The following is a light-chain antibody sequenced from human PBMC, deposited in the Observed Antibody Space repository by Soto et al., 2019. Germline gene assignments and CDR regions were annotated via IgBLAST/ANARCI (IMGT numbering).Light chain of an antibody. V-gene: IGKV3-20*01. J-gene: IGKJ3*01. CDR3: QQYGTSPLT. Sequence: EIVLTQSPGTLSLSPGERATLSCRASQSVGSTYLAWYQQKPGQAPKLLIYGVSSRATGIPDRFSGSGSGPDLSLTISRLEPEDFAVYYCQQYGTSPLTFGPGTKVDI. CDR2: GVS. CDR1: QSVGSTY.